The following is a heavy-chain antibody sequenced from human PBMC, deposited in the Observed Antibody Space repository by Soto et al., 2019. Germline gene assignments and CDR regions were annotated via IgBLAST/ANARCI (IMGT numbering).Heavy chain of an antibody. Sequence: EVQLVESGGGLIQPGGSLRLSCAASGFTVSSNYMSWVRQAPGKGLEWVSVIYNGGSTYYADSVKGRFTISRDKSKNTLYLPMNSLRAEDTAVYYCAPPLDYGDYGAFDIWGQGTMVTVSS. CDR2: IYNGGST. D-gene: IGHD4-17*01. CDR1: GFTVSSNY. CDR3: APPLDYGDYGAFDI. V-gene: IGHV3-53*01. J-gene: IGHJ3*02.